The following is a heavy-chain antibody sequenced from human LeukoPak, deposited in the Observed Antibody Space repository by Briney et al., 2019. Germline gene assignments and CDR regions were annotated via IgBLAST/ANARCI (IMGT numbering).Heavy chain of an antibody. CDR1: GFTLSNAW. J-gene: IGHJ4*02. CDR2: IKSKTDGGTI. D-gene: IGHD4-17*01. CDR3: ATDLHDYGDYIRLN. Sequence: GGSLRLSCAASGFTLSNAWMSWVRQAPGKGLERVGRIKSKTDGGTIDYAAPVKGRFTISRDDSKNTLYLQMNSLETEDTAVYYCATDLHDYGDYIRLNWGQGTLVTVSS. V-gene: IGHV3-15*01.